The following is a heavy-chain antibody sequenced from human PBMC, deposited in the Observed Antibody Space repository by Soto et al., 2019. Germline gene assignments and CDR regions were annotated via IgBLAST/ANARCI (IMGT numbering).Heavy chain of an antibody. J-gene: IGHJ6*02. Sequence: QLQLQESGPGLVKPSETLSLTCTVSGGSISSSSYYWGWIRQPPGKGLEWIGSIYYSGSTYYNPSLKSRVTTSVDTSKNQFSLQLSSVTAADTAVYYCARPLGTYYDSSGLFPDYYGMDVWGQGTTVTVSS. CDR3: ARPLGTYYDSSGLFPDYYGMDV. CDR2: IYYSGST. CDR1: GGSISSSSYY. D-gene: IGHD3-22*01. V-gene: IGHV4-39*01.